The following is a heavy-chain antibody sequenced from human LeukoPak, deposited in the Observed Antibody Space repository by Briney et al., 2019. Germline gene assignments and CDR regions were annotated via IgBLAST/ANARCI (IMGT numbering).Heavy chain of an antibody. J-gene: IGHJ4*02. V-gene: IGHV3-23*01. D-gene: IGHD5-24*01. CDR2: ISGSGGST. CDR1: GFTFSSYE. Sequence: GGSLRLSCAASGFTFSSYEMNWVRQAPGKGLEWVSAISGSGGSTYYADSVKGRFTISRDNSKNTLYLQMNSLRAEDTAVYYCAKGGWLQFPFDYWGQGTLVTVSS. CDR3: AKGGWLQFPFDY.